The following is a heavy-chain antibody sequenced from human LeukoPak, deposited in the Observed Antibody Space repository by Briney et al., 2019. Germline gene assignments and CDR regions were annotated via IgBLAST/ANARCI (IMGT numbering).Heavy chain of an antibody. Sequence: GASVKVSCKASGYTFTSYGINWVRQAPGQGLEWMGWISAYNGNTNYAQKLQGRVTMTTDTSTSTAYMELRSLRSDDTAVYYCARSHLKEDFWSGYYPPYAFDIWGQGTMVTVSS. CDR2: ISAYNGNT. CDR1: GYTFTSYG. D-gene: IGHD3-3*01. V-gene: IGHV1-18*01. CDR3: ARSHLKEDFWSGYYPPYAFDI. J-gene: IGHJ3*02.